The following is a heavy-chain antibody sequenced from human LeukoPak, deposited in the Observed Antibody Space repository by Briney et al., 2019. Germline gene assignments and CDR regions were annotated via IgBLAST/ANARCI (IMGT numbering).Heavy chain of an antibody. CDR3: ARDPAACDY. J-gene: IGHJ4*02. CDR1: TFTFGNYW. CDR2: IKANGGEE. V-gene: IGHV3-7*01. Sequence: GGSLRLSCAASTFTFGNYWMSWVRQAPGKGLEWVANIKANGGEEYYVDSVKGRFTISRDNTKNSLYLQMNSLRSEDTAVYYCARDPAACDYWGQGTLVTVSP. D-gene: IGHD2-2*01.